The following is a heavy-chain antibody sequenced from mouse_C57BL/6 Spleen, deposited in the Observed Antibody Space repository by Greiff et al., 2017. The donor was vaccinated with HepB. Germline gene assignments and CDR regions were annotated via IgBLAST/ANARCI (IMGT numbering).Heavy chain of an antibody. D-gene: IGHD2-5*01. J-gene: IGHJ4*01. CDR2: IWSDGST. V-gene: IGHV2-6*03. Sequence: VKLMESGPGLVAPSQSLSITCTVSGFSLTSYGVHWVRQPPVKGLEWLVVIWSDGSTTYNSALKSRLSISKDNSKSQVFLKMNSLQTDDTAMYYCARPDSNYGYAMDYWGQGTSVTVS. CDR3: ARPDSNYGYAMDY. CDR1: GFSLTSYG.